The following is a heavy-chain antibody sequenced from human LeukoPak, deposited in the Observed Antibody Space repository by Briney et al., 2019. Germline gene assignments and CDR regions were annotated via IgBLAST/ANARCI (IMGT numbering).Heavy chain of an antibody. CDR1: GYTLTELS. J-gene: IGHJ4*02. CDR3: RQNGGSSWYYFDY. D-gene: IGHD6-13*01. CDR2: FDPEDGET. V-gene: IGHV1-24*01. Sequence: ASVNVSCTVSGYTLTELSMHWVRQAPGKGLEWMGGFDPEDGETIYAQKFQGRVTMTEDTSTDTAYMELSSLRSEDTAVYYCRQNGGSSWYYFDYWGQGTLVTVSS.